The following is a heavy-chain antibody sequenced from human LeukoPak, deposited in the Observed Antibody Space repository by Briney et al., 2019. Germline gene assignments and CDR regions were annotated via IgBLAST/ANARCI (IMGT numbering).Heavy chain of an antibody. CDR2: IYHSGST. V-gene: IGHV4-38-2*01. J-gene: IGHJ4*02. CDR3: ARTYSSTSLFIDY. Sequence: SETLSLTCAVSGYSISSGYYWGWIRQPPGKGLEWIGSIYHSGSTYYNPSLKSRVTISVDTSKNQFSLKLSSVTAADTAMYYCARTYSSTSLFIDYWGQGTLVTVSS. D-gene: IGHD2-2*01. CDR1: GYSISSGYY.